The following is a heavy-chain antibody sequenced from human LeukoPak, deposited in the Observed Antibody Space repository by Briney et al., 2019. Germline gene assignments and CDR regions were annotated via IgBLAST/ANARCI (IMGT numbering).Heavy chain of an antibody. CDR2: IKQDGTEK. CDR1: RFSFSSIW. Sequence: GGSLRLSCAASRFSFSSIWMSWVRQTPGKGLEWVGNIKQDGTEKYYVASVKGRFTISRDDAQNSLYLQMNSLRVEDTAVYYCARGSRGTYPHRPAYYWYMDVWGKGTTVTVSS. V-gene: IGHV3-7*01. CDR3: ARGSRGTYPHRPAYYWYMDV. J-gene: IGHJ6*03. D-gene: IGHD1-26*01.